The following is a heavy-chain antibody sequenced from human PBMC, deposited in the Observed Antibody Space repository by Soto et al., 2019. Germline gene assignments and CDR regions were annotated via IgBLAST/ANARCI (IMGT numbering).Heavy chain of an antibody. CDR2: IYYSGST. CDR1: GGSISGSNW. V-gene: IGHV4-4*02. J-gene: IGHJ5*02. CDR3: ARESGHWFDP. Sequence: SETLSLTCAVSGGSISGSNWWSWVRQPPGKGLEWIGYIYYSGSTYYNPSLKSRVTISVDTSKNQFSLKLSSVTAADTAVYYCARESGHWFDPWGQGTLVTVSS.